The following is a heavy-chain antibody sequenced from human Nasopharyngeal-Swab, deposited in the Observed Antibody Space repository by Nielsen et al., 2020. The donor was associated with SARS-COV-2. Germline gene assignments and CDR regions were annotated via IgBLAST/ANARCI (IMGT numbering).Heavy chain of an antibody. CDR3: TRCGGGCYSGRDY. CDR1: GFTFSDSA. CDR2: IRSKGNNSAT. Sequence: GRSLRLSCAASGFTFSDSAIHWVRQASGKGLEWVGRIRSKGNNSATAYAASVKGRFIIFRDDPTNTAYLQMNSLKTEDTAVYYCTRCGGGCYSGRDYWGQGTLVTVSS. D-gene: IGHD2-21*02. V-gene: IGHV3-73*01. J-gene: IGHJ4*02.